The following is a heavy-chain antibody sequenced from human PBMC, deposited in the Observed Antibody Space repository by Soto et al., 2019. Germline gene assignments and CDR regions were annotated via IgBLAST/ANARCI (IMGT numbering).Heavy chain of an antibody. D-gene: IGHD5-18*01. CDR1: GYTFTSYG. Sequence: GASVKVSCKASGYTFTSYGISWVRQAPGQGLEWMGWISAYNGNTNYAQKLQGRVTMTNMDPVDTATYFCVHKDLYSEFDGAFDYWGQGTLVTVSS. V-gene: IGHV1-18*04. CDR2: ISAYNGNT. J-gene: IGHJ4*02. CDR3: DY.